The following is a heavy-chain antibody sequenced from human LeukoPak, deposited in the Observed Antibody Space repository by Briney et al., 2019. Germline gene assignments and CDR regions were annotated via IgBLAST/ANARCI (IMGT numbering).Heavy chain of an antibody. J-gene: IGHJ4*02. V-gene: IGHV1-46*01. D-gene: IGHD1-1*01. CDR1: GYTFTSYY. CDR2: INPSGGST. CDR3: ARGADNWNDGPPASASFDY. Sequence: ASVKVSCKASGYTFTSYYMHWVRQAPGQGLEWMGIINPSGGSTSYAQKFQGRVTMTRDTSTSTVYMELSSPRSEDTAVYYCARGADNWNDGPPASASFDYWGQGTLVTVSS.